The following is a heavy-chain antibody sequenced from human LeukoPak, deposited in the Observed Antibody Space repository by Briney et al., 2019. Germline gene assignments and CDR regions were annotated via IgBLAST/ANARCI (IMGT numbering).Heavy chain of an antibody. D-gene: IGHD3-22*01. CDR2: INPSGGST. Sequence: ASVKVSCKASRYTFTNYYLHWVRQAPGQGLEWMGIINPSGGSTSYAQKFQGRVTMTRDTSTSTVYMELSSLRSEDTAVYYCARGPYYYDSSGFYSNYWGQGTLVTVSS. V-gene: IGHV1-46*01. CDR3: ARGPYYYDSSGFYSNY. J-gene: IGHJ4*02. CDR1: RYTFTNYY.